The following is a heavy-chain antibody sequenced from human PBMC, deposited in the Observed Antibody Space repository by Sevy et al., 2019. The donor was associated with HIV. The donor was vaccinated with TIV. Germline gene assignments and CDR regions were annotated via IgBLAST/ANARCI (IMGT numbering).Heavy chain of an antibody. CDR3: AKGREQGYYYGMDV. V-gene: IGHV3-30*02. CDR1: GFTFSSYG. J-gene: IGHJ6*02. CDR2: TRYDGNNK. D-gene: IGHD1-26*01. Sequence: GGSLRLSCAASGFTFSSYGMHWVRQAPGKGLEWVAFTRYDGNNKYYTGSVKGRFTISRDNSKNTLYLQMNSLRAEDTAVYYCAKGREQGYYYGMDVWGQGTTVTVSS.